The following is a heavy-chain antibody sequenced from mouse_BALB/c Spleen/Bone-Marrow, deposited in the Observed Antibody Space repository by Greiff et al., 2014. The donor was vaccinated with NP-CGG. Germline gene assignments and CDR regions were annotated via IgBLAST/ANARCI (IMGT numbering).Heavy chain of an antibody. CDR2: IWAGGNT. CDR1: GFSLTSYG. J-gene: IGHJ3*01. Sequence: QVQLKQSGPSLVAPSQSLSITCTVSGFSLTSYGVHWVRQPPGKGLEWLGIIWAGGNTNYNSALMSRLSISKDNSKSQVFLKMNSLQTDDTAMYYCARELGAWFAYWGQGTLVTVSA. V-gene: IGHV2-9*02. CDR3: ARELGAWFAY. D-gene: IGHD4-1*01.